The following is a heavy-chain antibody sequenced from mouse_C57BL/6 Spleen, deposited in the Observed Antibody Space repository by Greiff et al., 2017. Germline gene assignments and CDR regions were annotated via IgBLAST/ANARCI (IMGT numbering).Heavy chain of an antibody. J-gene: IGHJ3*01. CDR1: GFTFSSYA. Sequence: EVKLMESGGGLVKPGGSLKLSCAASGFTFSSYAMSWVRQTPEKRLEWVATISDGGSYTYYPDNVKGRFTISRDNAKNNLYLQMSHLKSEDTAMYYCARGGDGAWFAYWGQGTLVTVSA. CDR3: ARGGDGAWFAY. V-gene: IGHV5-4*03. CDR2: ISDGGSYT.